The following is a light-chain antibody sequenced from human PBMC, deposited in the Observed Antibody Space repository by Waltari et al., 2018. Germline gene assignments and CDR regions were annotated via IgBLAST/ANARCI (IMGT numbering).Light chain of an antibody. CDR1: RNIDKY. CDR2: YTS. Sequence: DIQMTQSPSSLSASVGDRVTITCRARRNIDKYLNWYQQKAGKAPKLLIYYTSNLETGVPSRFSGSGSGTEFTLTINSLQPDDFATYYCQQSYSTPTFGGGTQVQV. CDR3: QQSYSTPT. V-gene: IGKV1-39*01. J-gene: IGKJ4*01.